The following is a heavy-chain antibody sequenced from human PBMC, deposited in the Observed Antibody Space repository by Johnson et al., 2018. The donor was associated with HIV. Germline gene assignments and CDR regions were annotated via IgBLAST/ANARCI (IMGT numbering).Heavy chain of an antibody. CDR1: WFTVSSNY. J-gene: IGHJ3*01. V-gene: IGHV3-53*01. Sequence: MLLVESGGGLIQPGGSLRLSCAASWFTVSSNYMSWVRQAPGKGLEWVSVISSGGSTYYADSVKGRFTISRDNSKNTLYLQMNSLRAEDTAVYYCARERWSGELPVAFDLWGQGTMLTVSS. CDR3: ARERWSGELPVAFDL. CDR2: ISSGGST. D-gene: IGHD1-26*01.